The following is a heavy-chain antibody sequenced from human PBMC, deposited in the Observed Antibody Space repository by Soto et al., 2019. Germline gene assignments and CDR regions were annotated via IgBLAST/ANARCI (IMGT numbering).Heavy chain of an antibody. Sequence: SVKVSCKASGGTFSSYAISWVRQAPGQGLEWMGGIIPIFGTANYAQKFQGRVTITADESTSTAYMELSSLRSEDTAVYYCARGRDYYGSGSYYLTFFDYWGQGTLVTVSS. CDR1: GGTFSSYA. CDR2: IIPIFGTA. J-gene: IGHJ4*02. CDR3: ARGRDYYGSGSYYLTFFDY. V-gene: IGHV1-69*13. D-gene: IGHD3-10*01.